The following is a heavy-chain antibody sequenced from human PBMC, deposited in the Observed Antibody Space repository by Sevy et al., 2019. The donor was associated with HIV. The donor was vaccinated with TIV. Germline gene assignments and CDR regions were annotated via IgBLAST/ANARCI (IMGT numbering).Heavy chain of an antibody. CDR1: GFTFRNHA. D-gene: IGHD1-26*01. CDR2: ISSDGAIK. J-gene: IGHJ3*02. Sequence: GGSLRLSCVTSGFTFRNHAMHWVRQAPGKGLEWVAVISSDGAIKYYADSVKGRFTFSRDNSKSTLYLQMNSLQPEDTAMYYCAKSYSGSYYIPYDAFDMWGQGTMVTVSS. CDR3: AKSYSGSYYIPYDAFDM. V-gene: IGHV3-30-3*02.